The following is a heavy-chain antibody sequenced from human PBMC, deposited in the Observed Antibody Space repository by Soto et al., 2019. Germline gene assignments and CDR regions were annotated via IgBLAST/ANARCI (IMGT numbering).Heavy chain of an antibody. CDR1: GFTFNDYA. CDR2: LSSRGFST. Sequence: EVQLLESGGDLVQPGGSLRLSCAASGFTFNDYALTWVRQVPGKGLEWVSSLSSRGFSTHYAESVKGRFTISRDNIKNTVYRQMKSLRAEDTGVYYCARDRAIYCINLICLDAFDSWCQGTLVSVSS. J-gene: IGHJ3*02. D-gene: IGHD2-8*01. V-gene: IGHV3-23*01. CDR3: ARDRAIYCINLICLDAFDS.